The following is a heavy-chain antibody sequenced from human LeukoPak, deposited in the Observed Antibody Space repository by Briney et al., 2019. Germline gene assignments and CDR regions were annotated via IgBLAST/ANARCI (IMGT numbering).Heavy chain of an antibody. D-gene: IGHD2-2*01. CDR3: ARTLGYCSSTSCYWDY. V-gene: IGHV1-69*01. Sequence: SVKVSCKASGGTFSSYAISWVRQAPGQGLEWMGGIIPIFGTANYAQKFQGRVTITADESTSTAYMELSSPRSEDTAVYYCARTLGYCSSTSCYWDYWGQGTLVTVSS. CDR1: GGTFSSYA. CDR2: IIPIFGTA. J-gene: IGHJ4*02.